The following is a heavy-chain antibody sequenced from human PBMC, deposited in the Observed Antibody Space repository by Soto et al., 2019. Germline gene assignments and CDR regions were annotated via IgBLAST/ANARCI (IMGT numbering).Heavy chain of an antibody. V-gene: IGHV4-34*01. CDR2: INHSGST. CDR1: GGSFSGYY. D-gene: IGHD6-19*01. CDR3: AREGAGSGWYYFDY. Sequence: SETLSLTCAVYGGSFSGYYWSWIRQPPGKGLGWIGEINHSGSTNYNPSLKSRVTISVDTSKNQFSLKLSSVTAADTAVYYCAREGAGSGWYYFDYWGQGTLVTVSS. J-gene: IGHJ4*02.